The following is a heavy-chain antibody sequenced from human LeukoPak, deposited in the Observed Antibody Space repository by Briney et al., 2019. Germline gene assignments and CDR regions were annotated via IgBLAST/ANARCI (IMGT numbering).Heavy chain of an antibody. V-gene: IGHV4-59*01. J-gene: IGHJ3*02. CDR3: ARDFSAAFDI. Sequence: TSSETLSLTCTVSGGSISSYYWSWIRQPPGKGLEWIGYIYDSGTTNYNPSLKSRVTISVDTSKNQFSLKLSSVTAADTAVYYCARDFSAAFDIWGQGTMVTVSS. D-gene: IGHD2/OR15-2a*01. CDR2: IYDSGTT. CDR1: GGSISSYY.